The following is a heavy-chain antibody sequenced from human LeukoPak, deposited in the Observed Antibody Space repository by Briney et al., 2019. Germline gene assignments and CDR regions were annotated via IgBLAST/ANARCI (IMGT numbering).Heavy chain of an antibody. Sequence: GASVKVSCKASGGTFSSYAISWVRQAPGQGLEWMGRIIPIFGIANYAQKFQGRVTITADKSTSTAYMELSSLRSEDTAVYYCARSGIFGVGHYYYGMDVWGQGTTATVSS. D-gene: IGHD3-3*01. CDR3: ARSGIFGVGHYYYGMDV. V-gene: IGHV1-69*04. J-gene: IGHJ6*02. CDR1: GGTFSSYA. CDR2: IIPIFGIA.